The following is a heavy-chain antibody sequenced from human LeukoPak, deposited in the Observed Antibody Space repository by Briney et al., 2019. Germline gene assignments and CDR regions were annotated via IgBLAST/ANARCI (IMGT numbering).Heavy chain of an antibody. CDR2: IKSDGAGT. Sequence: GSLRLSCAASGFSFSSFWMHWVRQAPGKGLVWVSGIKSDGAGTSYVDSMKGRFTISRDNAKNTLDLQMNSLRAEDTAVYYCARGGYGAYMGWGQGMLVTVSS. V-gene: IGHV3-74*01. J-gene: IGHJ4*02. CDR1: GFSFSSFW. CDR3: ARGGYGAYMG. D-gene: IGHD4-17*01.